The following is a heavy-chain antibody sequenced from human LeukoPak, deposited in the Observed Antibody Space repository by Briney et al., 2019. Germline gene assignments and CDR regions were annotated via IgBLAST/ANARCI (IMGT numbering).Heavy chain of an antibody. CDR1: GGSISSGDYY. V-gene: IGHV4-30-4*01. Sequence: PSETLSLTCTVSGGSISSGDYYWSWIRQPPGKGLEWIGYIYYSGSAYYNPSPKSRVTISVDTSKNQFSLKLSSVTAADTAVYYCARGITGTTWNDYWGQGTLVTVSS. J-gene: IGHJ4*02. CDR3: ARGITGTTWNDY. CDR2: IYYSGSA. D-gene: IGHD1-20*01.